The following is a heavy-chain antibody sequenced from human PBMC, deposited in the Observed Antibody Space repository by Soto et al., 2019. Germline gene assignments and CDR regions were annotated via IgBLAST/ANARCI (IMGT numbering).Heavy chain of an antibody. CDR2: ISWNSGNI. CDR1: GFSFDCYG. Sequence: GGSLRLSCAASGFSFDCYGMNWVRQPPGKGLEWASGISWNSGNIDYADSVKGRFTISRDNAKNSLYLQMNSLRAEDTALYYCVKASTYSSSQGWFDPWGQGIMVTVSS. D-gene: IGHD6-6*01. V-gene: IGHV3-9*01. CDR3: VKASTYSSSQGWFDP. J-gene: IGHJ5*02.